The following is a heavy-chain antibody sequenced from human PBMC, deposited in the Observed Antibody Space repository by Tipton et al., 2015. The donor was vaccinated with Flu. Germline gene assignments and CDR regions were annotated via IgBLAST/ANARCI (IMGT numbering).Heavy chain of an antibody. CDR2: IYTSGST. CDR3: AREGVMKGQGGIFDY. V-gene: IGHV4-4*07. D-gene: IGHD1-26*01. Sequence: TLSLTCTVSGGSISSYYWSWIRQPAGKGLEWIGRIYTSGSTNYNPSLKSRVTMSVDTSKNQFSLKLSSVTAADTAVYYCAREGVMKGQGGIFDYWGQGTLVPVSS. J-gene: IGHJ4*02. CDR1: GGSISSYY.